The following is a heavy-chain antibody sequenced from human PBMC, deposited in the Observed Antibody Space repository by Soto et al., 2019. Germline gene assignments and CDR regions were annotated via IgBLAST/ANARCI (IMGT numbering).Heavy chain of an antibody. CDR3: ARNRYGGYDFDY. CDR2: VSHTGNT. CDR1: SGSITSSNW. Sequence: QVQLQESGPGLVKPSGTLSLTCAVSSGSITSSNWWSWVRQPPGKGLEWIGEVSHTGNTIYIPSLKSRVTISVDKSRNQFSLRLSSVTAADTAVYYCARNRYGGYDFDYWGQGTLVTVSS. J-gene: IGHJ4*02. V-gene: IGHV4-4*02. D-gene: IGHD5-12*01.